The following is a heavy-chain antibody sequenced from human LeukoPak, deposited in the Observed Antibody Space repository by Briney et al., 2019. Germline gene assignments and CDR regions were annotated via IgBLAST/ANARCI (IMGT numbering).Heavy chain of an antibody. J-gene: IGHJ4*02. CDR1: GFTFSSYA. CDR3: AKDEGITMIVGGFDY. D-gene: IGHD3-22*01. Sequence: SGGPLRLSCAASGFTFSSYAMSWVRQAPGKGLEWVSAIGGSGGSTYYADSVKGRFTISRDNSKNTLYLQMNSLRAEDTAVYYCAKDEGITMIVGGFDYWGQGTLVTVSS. CDR2: IGGSGGST. V-gene: IGHV3-23*01.